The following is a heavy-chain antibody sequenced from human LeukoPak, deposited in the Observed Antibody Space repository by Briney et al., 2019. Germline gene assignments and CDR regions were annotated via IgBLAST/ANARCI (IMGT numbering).Heavy chain of an antibody. CDR1: GVTFSSYA. V-gene: IGHV3-23*01. Sequence: PGGSLRLSCAASGVTFSSYAMSWVRQAPGKGLEWVSAISGSGGSTYYADSVKGRFTISRDNSKNTLYLQMNSLRAEDTAVYHCAKTRANSWFRNAEYFQHWGQGTLVTVSS. CDR3: AKTRANSWFRNAEYFQH. D-gene: IGHD6-13*01. J-gene: IGHJ1*01. CDR2: ISGSGGST.